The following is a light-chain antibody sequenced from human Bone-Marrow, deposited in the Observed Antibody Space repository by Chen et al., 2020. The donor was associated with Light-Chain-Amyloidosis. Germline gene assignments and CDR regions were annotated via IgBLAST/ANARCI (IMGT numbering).Light chain of an antibody. CDR3: QVWDRSSDRPV. V-gene: IGLV3-21*02. J-gene: IGLJ3*02. Sequence: YVLTQPPSVSVAPGQTATIACGGNNIGSTSVQWYQQPPGQAPLLVVYDDSDRPSGIPERLSGSNSGNTATLTISRVEAEDEADYYCQVWDRSSDRPVFGGGTKLTVL. CDR1: NIGSTS. CDR2: DDS.